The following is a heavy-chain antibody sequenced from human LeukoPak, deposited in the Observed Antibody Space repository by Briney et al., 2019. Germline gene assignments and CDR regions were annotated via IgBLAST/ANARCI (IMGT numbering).Heavy chain of an antibody. Sequence: GGSLRLSCAASGFTFSSYAMHWVRQAPGKGLEWVAVISYDGSNKYYADSVKGRFTISRGNSKNTLYLQMNSLRAEDTAVYYCARARWDYWGQGTLVTVSS. V-gene: IGHV3-30*04. D-gene: IGHD2-15*01. CDR3: ARARWDY. J-gene: IGHJ4*02. CDR1: GFTFSSYA. CDR2: ISYDGSNK.